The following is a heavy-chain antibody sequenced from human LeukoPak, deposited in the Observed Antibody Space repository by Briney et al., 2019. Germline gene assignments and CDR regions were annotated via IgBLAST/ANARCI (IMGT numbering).Heavy chain of an antibody. Sequence: GGSLRLSCAASGFTFSSYGMHWVRQAPGKGLEWVAVISYDGSNKYYADSVKGRFTISRDNSKNTLYLQMNSLRAEDTAVYYCAKDGQTDYGDYYFDYWGQGTLVTVSS. J-gene: IGHJ4*02. CDR2: ISYDGSNK. CDR1: GFTFSSYG. CDR3: AKDGQTDYGDYYFDY. V-gene: IGHV3-30*18. D-gene: IGHD4-17*01.